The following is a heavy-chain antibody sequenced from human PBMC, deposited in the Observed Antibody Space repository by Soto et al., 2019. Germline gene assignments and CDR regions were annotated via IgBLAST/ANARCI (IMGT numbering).Heavy chain of an antibody. CDR2: IYYSGST. CDR3: ARATIVLVPAAMVSHWFDP. D-gene: IGHD2-2*01. V-gene: IGHV4-30-4*01. CDR1: GGSIRSGDYY. J-gene: IGHJ5*02. Sequence: PSETQSLTCTVSGGSIRSGDYYWSWISKPPGKGLEWIGYIYYSGSTYYNPSLKSRVTISVDTSKNQFSLKLSSVTAADTAVYYCARATIVLVPAAMVSHWFDPWGQGTLVTVSS.